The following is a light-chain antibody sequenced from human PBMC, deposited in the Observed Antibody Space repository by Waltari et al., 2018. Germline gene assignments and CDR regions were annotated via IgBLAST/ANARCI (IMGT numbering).Light chain of an antibody. Sequence: QSVLTQPPSVSAAPGQKVTISCPGSSPNLGNNSVSWYQQLPGTAPKPLLYDNNKRPSGIPDRFSGSKSGTSTTLGITGLQTGDEADYYCGTWDSSLSAVVFGGGTRLTVL. CDR2: DNN. J-gene: IGLJ2*01. V-gene: IGLV1-51*01. CDR3: GTWDSSLSAVV. CDR1: SPNLGNNS.